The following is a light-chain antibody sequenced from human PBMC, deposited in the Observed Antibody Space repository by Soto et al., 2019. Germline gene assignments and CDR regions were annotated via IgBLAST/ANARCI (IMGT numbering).Light chain of an antibody. CDR3: QQRNYPLT. J-gene: IGKJ4*01. Sequence: EIVLTQSPATLSLSPGERATLSCRASQSVGRNLGWYQQKPGQSPRLLFYDASNRATGIPARFSGSGSGTDFTLSISTLEPEDFAVYYCQQRNYPLTFGGGTKVEI. CDR1: QSVGRN. V-gene: IGKV3-11*01. CDR2: DAS.